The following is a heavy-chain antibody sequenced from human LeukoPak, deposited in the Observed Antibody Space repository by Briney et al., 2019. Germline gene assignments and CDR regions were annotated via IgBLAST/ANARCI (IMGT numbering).Heavy chain of an antibody. CDR2: INPDSGGT. CDR3: ARDGDRSSRFLHNWFDP. Sequence: ASVKVSCKASGYTFTAYYMNWVRQAPGQGLEWRGWINPDSGGTNYAQNFQGRVTMTRDTSISTAYMELSSLRSDDTAVYFCARDGDRSSRFLHNWFDPWGQGTLVTVSS. D-gene: IGHD6-13*01. V-gene: IGHV1-2*02. CDR1: GYTFTAYY. J-gene: IGHJ5*02.